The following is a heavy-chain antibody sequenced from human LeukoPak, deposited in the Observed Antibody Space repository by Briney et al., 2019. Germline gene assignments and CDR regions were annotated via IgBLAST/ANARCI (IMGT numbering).Heavy chain of an antibody. CDR1: GFTFSDHY. Sequence: GGSLRLSCAASGFTFSDHYMDWVRQAPGKGLEWVGRIRDKAHSYTTEYAASVKGRFTISRDDSKNSLYLQMNSLKTEDTAVYYCSRVGPHNVVTTSYGLDFWGQGTMVTVSS. J-gene: IGHJ3*01. CDR2: IRDKAHSYTT. D-gene: IGHD2-21*01. V-gene: IGHV3-72*01. CDR3: SRVGPHNVVTTSYGLDF.